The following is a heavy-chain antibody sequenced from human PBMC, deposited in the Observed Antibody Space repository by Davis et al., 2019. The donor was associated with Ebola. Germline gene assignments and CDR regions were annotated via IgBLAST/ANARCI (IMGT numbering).Heavy chain of an antibody. V-gene: IGHV5-51*01. CDR1: GYRFTSYW. D-gene: IGHD3-10*01. Sequence: GESLKISCKGSGYRFTSYWIGWVRQMPGKGLEWMGIIYPDDSDTRYSPSFQGQVTISADESISTAYLQWSSLKASDTAMYYCARGTSLARNFDYWGQETLVTVSS. J-gene: IGHJ4*02. CDR3: ARGTSLARNFDY. CDR2: IYPDDSDT.